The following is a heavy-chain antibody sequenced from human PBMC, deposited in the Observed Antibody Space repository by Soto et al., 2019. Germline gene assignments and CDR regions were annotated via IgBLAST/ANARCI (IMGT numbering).Heavy chain of an antibody. Sequence: QVQLVQSGAEVKKPGSSVKVSCKASGGTFSSYAISWVRQAPGQGLEWMGGIIPIFGTANYAQKFQGRVTITADESPSTAHMELRSLRSEDTAVYYCPRETSGDKSFGHWYCDPGGRGILVAVSS. CDR3: PRETSGDKSFGHWYCDP. CDR1: GGTFSSYA. J-gene: IGHJ2*01. V-gene: IGHV1-69*12. D-gene: IGHD2-15*01. CDR2: IIPIFGTA.